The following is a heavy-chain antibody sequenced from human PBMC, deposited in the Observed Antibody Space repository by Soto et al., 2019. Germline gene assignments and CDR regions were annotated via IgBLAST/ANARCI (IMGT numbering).Heavy chain of an antibody. Sequence: QLQLQESGPGLVKPSETLSLTCTVSGGSISTSSYYWGWIRQPPGKGLEWIGSIYYSGSTYYNPSRKSRVTIPVDTSKNQFSLKRSSVTAADTAVYYCARQSRITLFGVAYNWFDPWGQGTLVTVSS. CDR1: GGSISTSSYY. J-gene: IGHJ5*02. CDR2: IYYSGST. D-gene: IGHD3-3*01. V-gene: IGHV4-39*01. CDR3: ARQSRITLFGVAYNWFDP.